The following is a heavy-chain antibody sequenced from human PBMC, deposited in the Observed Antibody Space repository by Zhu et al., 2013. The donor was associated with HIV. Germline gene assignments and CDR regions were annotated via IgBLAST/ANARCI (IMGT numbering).Heavy chain of an antibody. CDR1: GGTFSSYT. CDR3: ARGHPSYDFWSGYFNGYYYYGMDV. CDR2: IIPILGIA. Sequence: QVQLVQSGAEVKKPGSSVKVSCKASGGTFSSYTISWVRQAPGQGLEWMGRIIPILGIANYAQKFQGRVTITADKSTSTAYMELSSLRSEDTAVYYCARGHPSYDFWSGYFNGYYYYGMDVWGQGTTVTVSS. J-gene: IGHJ6*02. V-gene: IGHV1-69*02. D-gene: IGHD3-3*01.